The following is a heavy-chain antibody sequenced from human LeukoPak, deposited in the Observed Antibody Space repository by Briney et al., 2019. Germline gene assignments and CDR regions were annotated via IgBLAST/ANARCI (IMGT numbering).Heavy chain of an antibody. CDR2: IHPHSGGT. CDR1: GHSFTAYS. D-gene: IGHD5-18*01. CDR3: ARLGTGYSLSY. J-gene: IGHJ4*02. Sequence: ASVKVSCKASGHSFTAYSIVWVRQAPGQGLEWMGWIHPHSGGTEYVKRFQGRVTMTRDTAISTAYMEVNSLGNDDAAVYYCARLGTGYSLSYWGQGTQVIVSS. V-gene: IGHV1-2*02.